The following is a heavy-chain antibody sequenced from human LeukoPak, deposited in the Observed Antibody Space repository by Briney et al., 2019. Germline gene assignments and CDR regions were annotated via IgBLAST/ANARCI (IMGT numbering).Heavy chain of an antibody. CDR2: MYHRGST. CDR1: GHSISSGYY. J-gene: IGHJ6*03. V-gene: IGHV4-38-2*01. D-gene: IGHD2-21*02. Sequence: SGTLSLTCSVSGHSISSGYYWGWIRQPPGKGLGWIGTMYHRGSTYYNPSLKSRVTTSGDTTKNHFPLQLCSVIAADAAVYYCARHRGDNIIPRYYFYYMDVWGKGTTVTVPS. CDR3: ARHRGDNIIPRYYFYYMDV.